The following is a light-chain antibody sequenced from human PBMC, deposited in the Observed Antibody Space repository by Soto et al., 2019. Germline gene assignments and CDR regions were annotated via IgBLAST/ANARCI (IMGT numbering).Light chain of an antibody. J-gene: IGKJ2*01. V-gene: IGKV3-20*01. CDR3: QQYGSSPLCT. CDR1: QSVSSSY. Sequence: EIVLTQSPGTLSLSPGERATLSCRASQSVSSSYLAWYQQKPGQAPRLFIYGASSRATGIPDRFSGSGSGTDFTLTISRLEPEDFAVYYCQQYGSSPLCTFGQGTKLEIK. CDR2: GAS.